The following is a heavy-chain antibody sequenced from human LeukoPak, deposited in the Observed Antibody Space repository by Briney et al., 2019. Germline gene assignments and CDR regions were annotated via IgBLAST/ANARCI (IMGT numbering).Heavy chain of an antibody. Sequence: PSETLSLTCTVSGVAISSSSYYWGWIRQPPGKGLEWIGSIYPSGSTNYNPSLKSRVTISVDTSKNQFSLKLSSVTAADTAVYFCARETNGYYDHWGQGTLVTVSS. V-gene: IGHV4-39*07. CDR3: ARETNGYYDH. J-gene: IGHJ4*02. CDR1: GVAISSSSYY. D-gene: IGHD3-22*01. CDR2: IYPSGST.